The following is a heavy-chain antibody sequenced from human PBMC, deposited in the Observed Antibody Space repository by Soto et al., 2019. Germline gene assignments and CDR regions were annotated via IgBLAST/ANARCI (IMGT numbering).Heavy chain of an antibody. CDR3: AREAGPDRWFDP. J-gene: IGHJ5*02. V-gene: IGHV4-4*07. Sequence: LSLTCTVSGASISSYFWTWIRQPAGNGLDWIGRISTSGTTNYNPSLKSRVTMSVDTSKNHFSLNLSSVTAADTAVYYCAREAGPDRWFDPWGQGTLVTVSS. CDR2: ISTSGTT. CDR1: GASISSYF. D-gene: IGHD6-19*01.